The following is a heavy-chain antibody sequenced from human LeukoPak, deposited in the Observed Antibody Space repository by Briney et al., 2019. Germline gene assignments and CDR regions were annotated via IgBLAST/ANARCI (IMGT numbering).Heavy chain of an antibody. CDR3: AKDTVSGYYYDSSGYYYLDAFDI. CDR1: GFTFSSYA. V-gene: IGHV3-23*01. CDR2: TSGSGGST. Sequence: GGSLRPSCAASGFTFSSYAMSWVRQAPGKGLEWVSATSGSGGSTYYADSVKGRFTISRDNSKNTLYLQMNSLRAEDTAVYYCAKDTVSGYYYDSSGYYYLDAFDIWGQGTMVTVSS. J-gene: IGHJ3*02. D-gene: IGHD3-22*01.